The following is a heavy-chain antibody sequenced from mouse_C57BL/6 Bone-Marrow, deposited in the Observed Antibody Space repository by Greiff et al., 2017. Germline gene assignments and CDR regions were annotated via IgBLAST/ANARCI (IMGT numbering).Heavy chain of an antibody. V-gene: IGHV7-1*01. J-gene: IGHJ1*03. CDR2: SRNKANDYTT. CDR3: ARDYYGSSYRYFDV. D-gene: IGHD1-1*01. Sequence: EVNVVESGGGLVQSGRSLRLSCATSGFTFSDFYMEWVRQAPGKGLEWIAASRNKANDYTTEYSASVKGRFIVSRDTSQSILYLQMNALRAEDTAIYYCARDYYGSSYRYFDVWGTGTTVTVSS. CDR1: GFTFSDFY.